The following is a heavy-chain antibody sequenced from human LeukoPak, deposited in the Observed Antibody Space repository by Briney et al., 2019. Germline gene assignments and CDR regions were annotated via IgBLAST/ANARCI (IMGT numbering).Heavy chain of an antibody. CDR3: ARGRYVGSYGTFDY. V-gene: IGHV4-34*01. CDR1: GGSFSGYY. D-gene: IGHD5-18*01. J-gene: IGHJ4*02. Sequence: PSETLSLTCAVYGGSFSGYYWSWIRQPPGKGLEWIGEINHSGSTNYNPSLKSRVTISVDTSKNQFSLKLSSVTAADTAVYYCARGRYVGSYGTFDYCGQGNLVTVSS. CDR2: INHSGST.